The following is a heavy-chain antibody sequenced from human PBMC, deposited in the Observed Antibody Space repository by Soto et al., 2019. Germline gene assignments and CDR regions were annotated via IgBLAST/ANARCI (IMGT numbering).Heavy chain of an antibody. J-gene: IGHJ4*02. CDR1: GFMFSAYW. CDR3: VREDWHRFDS. V-gene: IGHV3-7*01. CDR2: ISGGASDK. D-gene: IGHD2-21*01. Sequence: EVQLVESGGRLVQPGGSLRLSCAASGFMFSAYWMSWVRQDPGKGLEWVATISGGASDKFYVDSVKGRYTISRDDSKNTLYLQMNSLRDEDTGVYYCVREDWHRFDSWGQGTVVTVCS.